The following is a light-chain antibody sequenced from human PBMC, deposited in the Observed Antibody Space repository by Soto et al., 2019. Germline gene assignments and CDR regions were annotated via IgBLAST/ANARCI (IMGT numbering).Light chain of an antibody. CDR3: QQRSDWFT. CDR1: QSVSSY. J-gene: IGKJ5*01. V-gene: IGKV3-11*01. CDR2: DAS. Sequence: IVVTQAPSTLSLSPGAIATLSCRASQSVSSYLAWYQQKPGQAPSLLIYDASKRATGIPVRFSGSGSGTEFPLTISSLEPEDFAVYYCQQRSDWFTFGQGTRLEI.